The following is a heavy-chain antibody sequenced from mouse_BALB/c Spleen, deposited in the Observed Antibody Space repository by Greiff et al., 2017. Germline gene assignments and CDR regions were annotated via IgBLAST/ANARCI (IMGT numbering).Heavy chain of an antibody. J-gene: IGHJ3*01. V-gene: IGHV7-1*02. CDR2: SRNKANDYTT. CDR3: ARDAPYDGYYSWFAY. Sequence: EVQVVESGGGLVQPGGSLRLSCATSGFTFSDFYMEWVRQPPGKRLEWIAASRNKANDYTTEYSASVKGRFIVSRDTSQSILYLQMNALRAEDTAIYYCARDAPYDGYYSWFAYWGQGTLVTVSA. CDR1: GFTFSDFY. D-gene: IGHD2-3*01.